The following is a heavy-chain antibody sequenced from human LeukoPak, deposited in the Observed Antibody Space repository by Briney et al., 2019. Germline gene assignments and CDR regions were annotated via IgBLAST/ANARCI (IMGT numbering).Heavy chain of an antibody. CDR1: GYTFTSYG. Sequence: GASVKVSCKASGYTFTSYGISWVRQAPGQGLEWMGWISAYNGNTNYAQKLQGRVTMTTDTSTSTAYMELRSLRSDDTAVHYCARDVSGYSGSWGFRYYGMDVWGEGTTVTVSS. CDR2: ISAYNGNT. J-gene: IGHJ6*04. V-gene: IGHV1-18*01. D-gene: IGHD6-13*01. CDR3: ARDVSGYSGSWGFRYYGMDV.